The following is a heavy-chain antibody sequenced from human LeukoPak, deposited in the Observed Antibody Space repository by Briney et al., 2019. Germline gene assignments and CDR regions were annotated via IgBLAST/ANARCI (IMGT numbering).Heavy chain of an antibody. CDR3: ARAPGAYYYDSSGYYDYYYYGMDV. J-gene: IGHJ6*02. CDR2: INPNSGDT. V-gene: IGHV1-2*06. CDR1: GYTFTGYH. Sequence: GASVKVSCKTSGYTFTGYHMHWVRQAPGQGLEWMGRINPNSGDTNYAQKFQGRVTITRDTSASTAYMELSSLRSEDTAVYYCARAPGAYYYDSSGYYDYYYYGMDVWGQGTTVTASS. D-gene: IGHD3-22*01.